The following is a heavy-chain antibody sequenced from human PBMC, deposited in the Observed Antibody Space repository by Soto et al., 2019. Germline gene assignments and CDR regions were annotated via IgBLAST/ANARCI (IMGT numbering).Heavy chain of an antibody. CDR3: ARYCSGGSCYYAEYFQH. J-gene: IGHJ1*01. CDR2: IYYSGST. CDR1: GGSISSSSYY. Sequence: PSETLSLTCTVSGGSISSSSYYWGWIRQPPGKGLEWIGSIYYSGSTYYNPSLKSRVTISVDTSKNQFSLKLSSVTAADTAVYYCARYCSGGSCYYAEYFQHWGQGTLVTVS. D-gene: IGHD2-15*01. V-gene: IGHV4-39*01.